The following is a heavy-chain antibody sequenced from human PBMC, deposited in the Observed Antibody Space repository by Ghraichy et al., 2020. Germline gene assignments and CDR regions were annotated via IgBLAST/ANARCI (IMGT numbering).Heavy chain of an antibody. CDR2: ICYDGSNK. V-gene: IGHV3-33*01. Sequence: GGSLRLSCAASGFTFSSYGMHWVRQSPGKGLEWVAVICYDGSNKYYADSVKGRFTISSDNSKNTLYLQMNSLRAEDTAVYYCARESGAAGNGVWFDPWGQGTLVTVSS. CDR1: GFTFSSYG. J-gene: IGHJ5*02. CDR3: ARESGAAGNGVWFDP. D-gene: IGHD6-13*01.